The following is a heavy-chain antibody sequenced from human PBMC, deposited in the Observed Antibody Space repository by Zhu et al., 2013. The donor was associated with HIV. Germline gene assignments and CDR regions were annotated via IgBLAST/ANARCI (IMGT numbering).Heavy chain of an antibody. CDR2: MNPDSGDT. Sequence: QVQLVQSGSEVKKPGAAVRVSCKASGYTFTTYNINWVRQATGQGLEWMGWMNPDSGDTGYARRFQGRLTMTRDTSINTAYMELSSLRSEDTAVYYCARGWGYCSGGSCDWFDPWGQGTLVTVS. V-gene: IGHV1-8*01. CDR1: GYTFTTYN. D-gene: IGHD2-15*01. CDR3: ARGWGYCSGGSCDWFDP. J-gene: IGHJ5*02.